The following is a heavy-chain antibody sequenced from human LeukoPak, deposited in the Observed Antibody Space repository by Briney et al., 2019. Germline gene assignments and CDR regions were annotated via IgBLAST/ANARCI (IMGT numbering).Heavy chain of an antibody. J-gene: IGHJ3*02. CDR3: ARATPGVKDADDAFDI. D-gene: IGHD5-24*01. Sequence: ASVKVSCKASGGTFSSYAISWVRQAPGQGLEWMGGIIPIFGTANYAQKIQGRVTITADESTSTAYMELSSLRSEDTAVYYCARATPGVKDADDAFDIWGQGTMVTVSS. V-gene: IGHV1-69*13. CDR1: GGTFSSYA. CDR2: IIPIFGTA.